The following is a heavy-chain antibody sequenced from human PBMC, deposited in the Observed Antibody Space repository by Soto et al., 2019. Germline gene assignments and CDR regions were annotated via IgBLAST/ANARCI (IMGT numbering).Heavy chain of an antibody. CDR2: INPRVGST. CDR1: GYTFTSYY. J-gene: IGHJ1*01. V-gene: IGHV1-46*01. CDR3: ARASIVVVTATGSADYFQH. D-gene: IGHD2-21*02. Sequence: ASVKVSCKASGYTFTSYYMHWVRQAPGQGLEWMGIINPRVGSTSYAQKFQGRVTMTRDTSTSTVYMELRSLRSEDTAVYYCARASIVVVTATGSADYFQHWGQGTLVTVSS.